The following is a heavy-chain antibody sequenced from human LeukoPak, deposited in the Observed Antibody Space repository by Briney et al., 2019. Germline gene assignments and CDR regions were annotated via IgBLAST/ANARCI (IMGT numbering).Heavy chain of an antibody. Sequence: PSGTLSLTCAVPGGSISSSNYWSWVRQPPGKGLDWIGEINHSGTTNYNPSLRSRVTISVDKSKNHFSLKLSSVTAADTAVYYCARWYYDGSGYYYDFWGQGTLVTVSS. CDR2: INHSGTT. J-gene: IGHJ4*02. V-gene: IGHV4-4*02. D-gene: IGHD3-22*01. CDR3: ARWYYDGSGYYYDF. CDR1: GGSISSSNY.